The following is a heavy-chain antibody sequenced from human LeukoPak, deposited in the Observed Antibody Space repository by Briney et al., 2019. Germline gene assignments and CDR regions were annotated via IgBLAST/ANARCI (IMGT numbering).Heavy chain of an antibody. Sequence: KPSETLSLTCTVSGGSISSSSYYWGWIRQPPGKGLEWIGSIYYSGSTYYNPSLKSRVTISVDTSKNQFSLKLSSVTAADTAVYYCARLHYCSGGSCYLYYFDYWGQGTLVTVSS. V-gene: IGHV4-39*01. J-gene: IGHJ4*02. CDR2: IYYSGST. D-gene: IGHD2-15*01. CDR1: GGSISSSSYY. CDR3: ARLHYCSGGSCYLYYFDY.